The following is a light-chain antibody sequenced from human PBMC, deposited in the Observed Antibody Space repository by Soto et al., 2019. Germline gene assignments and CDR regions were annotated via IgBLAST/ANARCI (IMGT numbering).Light chain of an antibody. V-gene: IGLV1-44*01. J-gene: IGLJ1*01. CDR3: AAWDDSLNGLYV. Sequence: QSVRSHPPSASWTPGHRVTISCSGSSSNIGINTVNWYQQVPGTAPKLLIYTDNQRPSGVPDRFSGSKSGTSASLAISGLQSEDEADYYCAAWDDSLNGLYVFGTGTKV. CDR1: SSNIGINT. CDR2: TDN.